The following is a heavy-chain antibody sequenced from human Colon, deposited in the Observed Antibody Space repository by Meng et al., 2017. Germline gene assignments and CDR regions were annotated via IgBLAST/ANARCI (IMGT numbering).Heavy chain of an antibody. CDR3: ARGPTVNDLDY. J-gene: IGHJ4*02. CDR1: GFTFSSYG. Sequence: GESLKIPCAASGFTFSSYGMHWVRQAPGKGLAWVAVIWYDGSNKYYADSVKGRFTISRDNSKNTLYLQMNSLRAEDTAVYYCARGPTVNDLDYWGQGTRVTGAS. V-gene: IGHV3-33*01. D-gene: IGHD4-17*01. CDR2: IWYDGSNK.